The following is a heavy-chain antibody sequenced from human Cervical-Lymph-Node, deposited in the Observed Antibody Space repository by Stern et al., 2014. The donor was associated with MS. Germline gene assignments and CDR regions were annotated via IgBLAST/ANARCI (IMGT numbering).Heavy chain of an antibody. Sequence: EVQLVQSGAEVKKPGESLKIACKGSGYSFSSYWIAWVRQMPGKGLEWMGMIFPSDSEPSYSPSFEGQVTISVDKSTSTAYLHWSSLKASDTARYYCGREVALTAGLLGFWGQGTQVIVS. CDR2: IFPSDSEP. CDR1: GYSFSSYW. J-gene: IGHJ4*02. V-gene: IGHV5-51*01. D-gene: IGHD3-22*01. CDR3: GREVALTAGLLGF.